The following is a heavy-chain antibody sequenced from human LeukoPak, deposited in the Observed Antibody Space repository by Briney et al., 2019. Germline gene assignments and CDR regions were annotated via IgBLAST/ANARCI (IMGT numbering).Heavy chain of an antibody. J-gene: IGHJ4*02. D-gene: IGHD1-26*01. CDR1: GFTFSSYW. CDR3: ARDSGSYRYFDY. CDR2: IRQGGGEK. V-gene: IGHV3-7*05. Sequence: GGPLRLSCAASGFTFSSYWMNWVRQAPGKGLEWVANIRQGGGEKYYVDSVEGRFTISRDNAKNSLYLQMNSLRAEDTAVYYCARDSGSYRYFDYWGQGTLVTVSS.